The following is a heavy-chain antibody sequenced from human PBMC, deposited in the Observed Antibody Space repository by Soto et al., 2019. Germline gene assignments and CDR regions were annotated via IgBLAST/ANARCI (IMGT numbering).Heavy chain of an antibody. CDR3: ARERGWSTFDY. CDR2: LSPDGRTT. Sequence: EVQLVESGGGLVQPGGSLRLSCAASELTFSTAWMTWVRQAPGKGLEWVANLSPDGRTTYYMDSIRGRFTTSRDNANNSLYLQMNSLRVEDTAVYYCARERGWSTFDYWGQGTLVTVSA. J-gene: IGHJ4*02. CDR1: ELTFSTAW. D-gene: IGHD6-19*01. V-gene: IGHV3-7*01.